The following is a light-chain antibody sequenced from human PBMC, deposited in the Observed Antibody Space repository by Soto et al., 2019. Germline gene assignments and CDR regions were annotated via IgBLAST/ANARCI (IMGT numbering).Light chain of an antibody. CDR3: SSYATSSTVV. V-gene: IGLV2-14*03. J-gene: IGLJ1*01. CDR2: EVT. CDR1: SSDVGGYNF. Sequence: QSVLTQPASVFGSPGQSITISCTGTSSDVGGYNFVSWYPQLPGKAPKLMIYEVTSRPSGASNRFSGSKSGNTGSLTISRLQPEDEADYYCSSYATSSTVVFGTGSKVTVL.